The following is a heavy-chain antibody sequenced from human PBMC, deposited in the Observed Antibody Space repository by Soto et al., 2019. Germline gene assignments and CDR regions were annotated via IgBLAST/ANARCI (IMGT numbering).Heavy chain of an antibody. Sequence: QVQLVQSGAEVKKPGSSVKVSCKASGGTFSSYAISWVRQAPGQGLEWMGGIIPIFGTANYAQKFQGRVTITADESTSTAYMELSSLRSEDTAVYYCARDPGYCSGGSCYSGGNYCVQGTLVTVSS. CDR1: GGTFSSYA. D-gene: IGHD2-15*01. V-gene: IGHV1-69*01. CDR3: ARDPGYCSGGSCYSGGNY. J-gene: IGHJ4*02. CDR2: IIPIFGTA.